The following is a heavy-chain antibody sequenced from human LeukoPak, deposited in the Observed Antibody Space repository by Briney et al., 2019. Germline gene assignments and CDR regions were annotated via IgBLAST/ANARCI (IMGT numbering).Heavy chain of an antibody. CDR3: ARSPEVVIAPFDY. V-gene: IGHV4-39*07. CDR1: GGSISSGDYY. Sequence: SQTLSLTCTVSGGSISSGDYYWGWIRQPPGKGLEWIGSIYHSGSTYYNPSLKSRVTISVDTSKNQFSLKLSSVTAADTAVYYCARSPEVVIAPFDYWGQGTLVTVSS. D-gene: IGHD2-21*01. CDR2: IYHSGST. J-gene: IGHJ4*02.